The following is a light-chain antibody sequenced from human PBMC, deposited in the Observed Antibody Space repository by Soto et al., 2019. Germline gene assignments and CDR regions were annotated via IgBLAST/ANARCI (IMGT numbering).Light chain of an antibody. CDR2: KVS. J-gene: IGKJ2*01. CDR3: MQGTHRGA. Sequence: DVVMTQSPLSLPVTLGQPASVSCRSSQSLVYSNGNTYLNWFQRGPGQSPRRLIYKVSNWDSGVPDRFRGSGSDTDFKPRISRVEAEDVGIYNCMQGTHRGAFGQGTKLEI. CDR1: QSLVYSNGNTY. V-gene: IGKV2D-30*01.